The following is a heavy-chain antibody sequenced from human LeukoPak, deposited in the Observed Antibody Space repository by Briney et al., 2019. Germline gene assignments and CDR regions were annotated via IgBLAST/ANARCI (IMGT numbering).Heavy chain of an antibody. Sequence: SETLSLTCTVSGGSISSYYWSWIRQPPGKGLEWIGYIYYSGSTNYNPSLKSRVTISVDTSKNQFSLKLSSVTAADTAVYYCAGVLRYSLNWFDPWGQGTLVTVSS. V-gene: IGHV4-59*12. D-gene: IGHD3-9*01. CDR1: GGSISSYY. J-gene: IGHJ5*02. CDR2: IYYSGST. CDR3: AGVLRYSLNWFDP.